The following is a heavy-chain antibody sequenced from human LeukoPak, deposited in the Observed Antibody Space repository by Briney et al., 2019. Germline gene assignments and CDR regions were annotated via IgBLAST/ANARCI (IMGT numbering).Heavy chain of an antibody. D-gene: IGHD4-23*01. CDR3: AKRSDYAGDSNYFDY. Sequence: PGGSLRLSCAASGFTFSSYGMSWVRQARGKGLEGVSATNPSGGDTYYADSVKGRLTISRDNSKNTLYLQVNSLRVEDTAVYYCAKRSDYAGDSNYFDYWGQGTLVTVSS. J-gene: IGHJ4*02. CDR1: GFTFSSYG. CDR2: TNPSGGDT. V-gene: IGHV3-23*01.